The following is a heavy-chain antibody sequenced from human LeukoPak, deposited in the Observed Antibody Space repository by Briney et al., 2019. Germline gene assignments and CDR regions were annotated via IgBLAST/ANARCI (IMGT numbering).Heavy chain of an antibody. CDR1: GYTLTELS. Sequence: TSVKVSCKVSGYTLTELSMHWVRQAPGKGLEWTGGFDPEDGETIYAQKFQGRVTMTEDTSTDTAYMELSSLRSEDTAVYYCATRFGELFPSPYYYYGMDVWGQGTTVTVSS. CDR3: ATRFGELFPSPYYYYGMDV. CDR2: FDPEDGET. V-gene: IGHV1-24*01. D-gene: IGHD3-10*01. J-gene: IGHJ6*02.